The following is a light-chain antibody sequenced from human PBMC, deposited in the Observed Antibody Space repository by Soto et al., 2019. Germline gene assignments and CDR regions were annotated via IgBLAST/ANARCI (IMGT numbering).Light chain of an antibody. CDR3: QQRYSSPRT. CDR1: QSISSY. J-gene: IGKJ1*01. Sequence: DAPMSLSPSSLSASVGDRVAIPCRASQSISSYLNWYHQKPGKAPKLLIYAASSLPSGIPSRFSGSGSGTDFTLTISSLQPEDFATYYCQQRYSSPRTFGQGTKVDIK. V-gene: IGKV1-39*01. CDR2: AAS.